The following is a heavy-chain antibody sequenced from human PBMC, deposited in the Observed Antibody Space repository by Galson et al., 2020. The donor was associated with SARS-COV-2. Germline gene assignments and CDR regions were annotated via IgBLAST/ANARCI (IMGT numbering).Heavy chain of an antibody. Sequence: SVKVSCKASGFTFTSSAVQWVRQARGQRLEWIGWIVVGSGNTNYAQKFQERVTITRDMSTSPAYMELSSLRSEDTAVYYCARVDYDILTGYSTGGMDVWGQGTTVTVSS. D-gene: IGHD3-9*01. CDR2: IVVGSGNT. J-gene: IGHJ6*02. CDR3: ARVDYDILTGYSTGGMDV. V-gene: IGHV1-58*01. CDR1: GFTFTSSA.